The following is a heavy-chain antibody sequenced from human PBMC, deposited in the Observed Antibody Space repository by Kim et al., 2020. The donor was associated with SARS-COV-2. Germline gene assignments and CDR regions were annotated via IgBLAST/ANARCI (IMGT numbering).Heavy chain of an antibody. D-gene: IGHD6-13*01. CDR1: GDSIRYYY. CDR3: ASLAAGYGLDV. J-gene: IGHJ6*02. V-gene: IGHV4-59*01. CDR2: IYYTGNT. Sequence: SETLSLTCAVSGDSIRYYYWSWIRQPPGKGLEWIGYIYYTGNTNYNPSLKSRVTISVDTSKNQVSLNLNSVTAADTAVYCCASLAAGYGLDVWGRGTTVT.